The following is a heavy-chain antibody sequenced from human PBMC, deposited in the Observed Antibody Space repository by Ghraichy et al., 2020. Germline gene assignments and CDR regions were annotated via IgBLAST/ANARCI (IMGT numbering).Heavy chain of an antibody. J-gene: IGHJ4*02. CDR1: GFAFSDYY. Sequence: GALRLSCAASGFAFSDYYMTWIRQAPGKGLEWVSYISYTGSYTNYADSVKGRFTISRDNAKNSLYLQMDSLRDEDTAVYFCTREIAPTGIRKRAFDFWGQGTLVTVSS. D-gene: IGHD6-13*01. CDR2: ISYTGSYT. V-gene: IGHV3-11*06. CDR3: TREIAPTGIRKRAFDF.